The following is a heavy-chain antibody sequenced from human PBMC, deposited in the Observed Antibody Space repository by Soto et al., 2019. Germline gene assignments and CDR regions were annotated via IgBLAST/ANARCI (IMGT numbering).Heavy chain of an antibody. D-gene: IGHD2-2*01. CDR3: ARHHQYHGD. Sequence: GGSLRLSCAASGLTFGDDYMSWIRQAPGKGLEWVSYISPAGYTMYYADSVKGRFTISRDNAKSPLYLQMNFLRAEDTAVYYCARHHQYHGDWGQGTLVTVSS. J-gene: IGHJ4*02. CDR1: GLTFGDDY. V-gene: IGHV3-11*01. CDR2: ISPAGYTM.